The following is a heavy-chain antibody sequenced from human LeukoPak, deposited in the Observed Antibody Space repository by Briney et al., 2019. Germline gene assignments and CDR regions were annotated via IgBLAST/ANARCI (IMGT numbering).Heavy chain of an antibody. V-gene: IGHV3-21*04. CDR3: AMVDDFWSGPDD. J-gene: IGHJ4*02. CDR2: IASSSSYT. Sequence: GGSLSLSCAASGFTFRDYTMNWVRQAPGKGLEWVSSIASSSSYTYYADSVKGRFTISRDNSKNTLYLQMNSLRAEDTAVYYCAMVDDFWSGPDDWGQGTLVTVSS. CDR1: GFTFRDYT. D-gene: IGHD3-3*01.